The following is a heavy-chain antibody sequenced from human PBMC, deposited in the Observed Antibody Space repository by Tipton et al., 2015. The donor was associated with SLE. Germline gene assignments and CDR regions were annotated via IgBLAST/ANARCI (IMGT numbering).Heavy chain of an antibody. V-gene: IGHV4-34*01. CDR2: INHSGST. Sequence: TLSLTCAVYGGSFSGYYWSWIRQPPGKGLEWIGEINHSGSTNYNPSLKSRVTISVDTSKNQFSLKLSSVTAADTAVYYCARGVVDATHWFDPWGQGTLVTVSS. CDR3: ARGVVDATHWFDP. D-gene: IGHD2-15*01. J-gene: IGHJ5*02. CDR1: GGSFSGYY.